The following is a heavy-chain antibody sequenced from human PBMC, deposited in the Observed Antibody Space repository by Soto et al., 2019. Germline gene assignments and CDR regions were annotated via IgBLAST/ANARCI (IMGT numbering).Heavy chain of an antibody. V-gene: IGHV1-8*01. Sequence: SVKGYWKASGYTLSSYDINWLRQATGQGLEWMGWMNPNSGNTGYAQKFQGRVTMTRNTSISTAYMELSSLRSEDTAVYYCARGRLGAARQDYWGQGTLVTVSS. D-gene: IGHD6-6*01. CDR1: GYTLSSYD. CDR2: MNPNSGNT. J-gene: IGHJ4*02. CDR3: ARGRLGAARQDY.